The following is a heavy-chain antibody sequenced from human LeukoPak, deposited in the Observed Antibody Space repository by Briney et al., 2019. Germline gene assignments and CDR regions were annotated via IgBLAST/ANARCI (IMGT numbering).Heavy chain of an antibody. CDR2: INSDESST. CDR1: GFTFSSYW. D-gene: IGHD5-12*01. CDR3: ARDRSGYDFDY. Sequence: GGSLRLSCAASGFTFSSYWMHWVRHAPGKGLVWVSRINSDESSTSYADSVKGRFTISRDNAKNTLYLQMNSLRADDTAVYYCARDRSGYDFDYWGQGTLVTASS. J-gene: IGHJ4*02. V-gene: IGHV3-74*01.